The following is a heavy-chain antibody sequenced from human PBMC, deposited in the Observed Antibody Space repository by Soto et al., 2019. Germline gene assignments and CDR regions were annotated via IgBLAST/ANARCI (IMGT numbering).Heavy chain of an antibody. Sequence: SAALSLTCAVSGYSIASAYYWAWIRQSPGKGLEWIGSIYHAGSVYYNPSLNGRVALSMDTSKNHFSLKLTSVTAADTAVYYCARTFDYYGMDVWGQGTTVTVSS. CDR2: IYHAGSV. CDR3: ARTFDYYGMDV. V-gene: IGHV4-38-2*01. J-gene: IGHJ6*02. CDR1: GYSIASAYY.